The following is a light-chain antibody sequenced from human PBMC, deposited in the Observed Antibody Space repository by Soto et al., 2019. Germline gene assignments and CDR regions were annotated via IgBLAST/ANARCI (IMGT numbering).Light chain of an antibody. CDR2: GAS. Sequence: EIVLTQSPGTLSLSPWERATLSCRASQSISGALAWYQQNPGQAPRLPIYGASTRATSFPARFSGSGSGTDFTLTISGLEPEDFAVYYCQQRGSWHQYTFGGGTKVDIK. CDR3: QQRGSWHQYT. V-gene: IGKV3-11*01. CDR1: QSISGA. J-gene: IGKJ4*01.